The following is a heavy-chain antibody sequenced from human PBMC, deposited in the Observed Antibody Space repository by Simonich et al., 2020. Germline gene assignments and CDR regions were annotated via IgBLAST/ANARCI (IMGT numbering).Heavy chain of an antibody. CDR1: GYTFTSYG. V-gene: IGHV1-18*01. CDR2: ISAYNGKT. Sequence: QVQLVQSGAEVKKPGASVKVSCKASGYTFTSYGISLVRQAPGQGLGGMGGISAYNGKTNYAKRLQGRVTMTTDPSTSTAYMGLRSLRSDDTAVYYCARASRGTWWYYYFDYWGQGTLVTVSS. D-gene: IGHD2-15*01. CDR3: ARASRGTWWYYYFDY. J-gene: IGHJ4*02.